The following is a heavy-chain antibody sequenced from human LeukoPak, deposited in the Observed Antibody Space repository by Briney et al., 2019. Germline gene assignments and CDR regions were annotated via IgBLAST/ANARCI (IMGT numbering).Heavy chain of an antibody. V-gene: IGHV4-59*01. J-gene: IGHJ5*02. CDR3: ARGPLGAPAGNWFDP. CDR2: IYYSGST. CDR1: AGSISSYY. Sequence: PSETLSLTCTVSAGSISSYYWSWIRQPPGKGLEWIGYIYYSGSTNYNPSLKSRVTISVDTSKNQFSLKLSSVTAAGTAVYYCARGPLGAPAGNWFDPWGQGTLVTVSS. D-gene: IGHD1-26*01.